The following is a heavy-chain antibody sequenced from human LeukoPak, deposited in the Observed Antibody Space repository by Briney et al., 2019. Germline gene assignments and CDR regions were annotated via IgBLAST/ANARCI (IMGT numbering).Heavy chain of an antibody. Sequence: KTSETLSLTCTVSGGSISSYYWSWIRQPPGKGLEWIGYIYYSGSTNYNPSLKSRVTISVDTSKNQFSLKLSSVTAADTAVYYCARSAVVLPSANFYYIDVWGKGTTVTVSS. CDR2: IYYSGST. V-gene: IGHV4-59*08. J-gene: IGHJ6*03. D-gene: IGHD2-2*01. CDR1: GGSISSYY. CDR3: ARSAVVLPSANFYYIDV.